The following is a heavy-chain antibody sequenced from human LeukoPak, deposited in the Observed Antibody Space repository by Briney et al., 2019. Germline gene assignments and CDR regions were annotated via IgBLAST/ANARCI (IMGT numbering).Heavy chain of an antibody. CDR2: IRYDGSNK. V-gene: IGHV3-30*02. CDR3: AKNIAAAGGGYYYYMDV. D-gene: IGHD6-13*01. J-gene: IGHJ6*03. CDR1: GFTFSSYA. Sequence: GRSLRLSCAASGFTFSSYAMHWVRQAPGKGLEWAAFIRYDGSNKYYADSVKGRFTISRDNSKKTLYLQMNSLRAEDTAVYYCAKNIAAAGGGYYYYMDVWGKGTTVTVSS.